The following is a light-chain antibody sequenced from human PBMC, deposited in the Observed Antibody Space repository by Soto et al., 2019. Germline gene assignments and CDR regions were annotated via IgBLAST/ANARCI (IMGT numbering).Light chain of an antibody. CDR3: AVWDDGLSGWV. Sequence: VLTQPPSASGTPGQRVTISCSGSSSNIGSNYVFWYHQLPGTAPKLLIYANNQRSSGVPDRVSGSKSGTSASLAISGLRSEDEADYYCAVWDDGLSGWVLGGGTKLTVL. V-gene: IGLV1-47*02. CDR2: ANN. J-gene: IGLJ3*02. CDR1: SSNIGSNY.